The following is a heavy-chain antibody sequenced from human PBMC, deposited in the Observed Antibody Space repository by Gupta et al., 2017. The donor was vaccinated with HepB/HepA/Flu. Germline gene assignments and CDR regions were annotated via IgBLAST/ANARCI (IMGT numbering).Heavy chain of an antibody. D-gene: IGHD4-17*01. CDR2: VSADGKTA. CDR3: GRVGEAGY. CDR1: GFTFSGYW. Sequence: EVQLIESWGGLVQPGGSLRLSFAASGFTFSGYWMHWVRQTPGKGLVWVSDVSADGKTAFYADSVKGRFTISRYNDNTVYLQMNSLRVEDTAVYYCGRVGEAGYWGQGALVTVSS. V-gene: IGHV3-74*01. J-gene: IGHJ4*02.